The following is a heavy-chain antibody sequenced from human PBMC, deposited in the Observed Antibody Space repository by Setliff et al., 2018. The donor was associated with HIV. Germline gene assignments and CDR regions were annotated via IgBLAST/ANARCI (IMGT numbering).Heavy chain of an antibody. CDR2: IFSSGST. Sequence: SETLSLTCTVSGGSTSSYYWNWIRQSPGRGLEWIGFIFSSGSTKYNPSLQSRVTMSIDTSKNQFSLKLTSVTAADTAVYYCARGLSFYDPGGFDYWGQGTLVTVSS. CDR3: ARGLSFYDPGGFDY. D-gene: IGHD3-22*01. V-gene: IGHV4-4*09. CDR1: GGSTSSYY. J-gene: IGHJ4*02.